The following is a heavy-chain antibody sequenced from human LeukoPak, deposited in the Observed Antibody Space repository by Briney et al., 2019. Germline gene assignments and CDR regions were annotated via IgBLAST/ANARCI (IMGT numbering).Heavy chain of an antibody. V-gene: IGHV4-34*01. D-gene: IGHD2-2*01. CDR2: INHSGST. CDR1: GGSFSGYY. J-gene: IGHJ5*02. CDR3: AGLGVVVPAAPGWFDP. Sequence: SETLSLTCAVYGGSFSGYYWSWIRQPPGKGLEWIGEINHSGSTNYNPSLKSRVTISVDTSKNQFSLKLSSVTAADTAVYYCAGLGVVVPAAPGWFDPWGQGTLVTVSS.